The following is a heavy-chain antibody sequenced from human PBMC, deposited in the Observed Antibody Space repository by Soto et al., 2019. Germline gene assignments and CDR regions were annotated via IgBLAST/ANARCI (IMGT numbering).Heavy chain of an antibody. CDR3: ARDAGNYYYYGMDV. J-gene: IGHJ6*02. CDR1: GFTFSSYA. Sequence: GGSLRLSCAASGFTFSSYAMHWVRQAPGKGLEWVAVISYDGSNKYYADSVKGRFTISRDNSKNTLYLQMNSLRAEDTAVYYCARDAGNYYYYGMDVWGQGTTVTVSS. V-gene: IGHV3-30-3*01. D-gene: IGHD6-13*01. CDR2: ISYDGSNK.